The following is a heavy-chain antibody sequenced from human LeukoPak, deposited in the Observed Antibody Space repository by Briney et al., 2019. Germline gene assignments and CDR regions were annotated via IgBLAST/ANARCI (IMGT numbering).Heavy chain of an antibody. CDR2: IYYSGST. D-gene: IGHD6-6*01. V-gene: IGHV4-59*01. J-gene: IGHJ4*02. CDR3: ARVDPDSSSTLEVFDY. Sequence: SETLSLTCTVSGGSLSSYYWSWIRQPPGKGLEWIGYIYYSGSTNYNPSLTSRVTISVDTSKNKFSLNLSSVTAADTAVYYCARVDPDSSSTLEVFDYWGQGTLVTVSS. CDR1: GGSLSSYY.